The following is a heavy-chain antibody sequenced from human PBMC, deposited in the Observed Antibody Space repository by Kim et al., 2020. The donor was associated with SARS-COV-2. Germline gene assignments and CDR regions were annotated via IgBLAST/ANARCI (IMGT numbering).Heavy chain of an antibody. CDR3: ARRRRGTSFDY. V-gene: IGHV4-59*01. J-gene: IGHJ4*02. CDR1: GGSISSYY. CDR2: IYYSGST. D-gene: IGHD3-16*01. Sequence: SETLSLTCTVSGGSISSYYWSWIRQPPGKGLEWIGYIYYSGSTNYNPSLKSRVTISVDTSKNQFSLKLSSVTAADTAVYYCARRRRGTSFDYWGQGTLVT.